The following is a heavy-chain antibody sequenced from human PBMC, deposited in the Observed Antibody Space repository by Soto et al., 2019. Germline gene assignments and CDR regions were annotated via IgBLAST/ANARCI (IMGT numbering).Heavy chain of an antibody. V-gene: IGHV4-34*01. J-gene: IGHJ4*02. CDR3: ARCSVGAVLGPHYHFDY. CDR1: GGYFSGYY. CDR2: INHSGST. Sequence: SETQSLTCAVYGGYFSGYYLSWIRQPTGKGLEWIGEINHSGSTNYNPSLKSRVTISVDTSKNQFSLKLSSVTAADTAVYYCARCSVGAVLGPHYHFDYWGQGTLVTVSS. D-gene: IGHD3-3*02.